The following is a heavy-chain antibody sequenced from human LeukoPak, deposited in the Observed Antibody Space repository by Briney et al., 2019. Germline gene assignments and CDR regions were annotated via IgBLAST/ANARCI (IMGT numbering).Heavy chain of an antibody. Sequence: GSSVKVSCKASGGTFSSYAISWVRQAPGQGLEWMGGIIPIFGTANYAQKFKGRVTITADESTSTAYMELSSLRTEDTAVYYCARGSTGVYHYYGMDVWGQGTTVTVSS. J-gene: IGHJ6*02. CDR3: ARGSTGVYHYYGMDV. V-gene: IGHV1-69*01. D-gene: IGHD7-27*01. CDR1: GGTFSSYA. CDR2: IIPIFGTA.